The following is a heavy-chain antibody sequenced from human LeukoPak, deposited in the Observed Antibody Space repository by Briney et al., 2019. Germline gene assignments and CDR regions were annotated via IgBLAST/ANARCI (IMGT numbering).Heavy chain of an antibody. Sequence: SETLSLTRTVSGDPINTYHWSWIRQPPGKGLEWIGYMDYSGTTDYHPSLKSRVTISLGPSNNQFSLHLRSVTAADTAMYDCARAQLHRAPPPWENWFDPWGQGTLVIVSS. V-gene: IGHV4-59*01. J-gene: IGHJ5*02. CDR1: GDPINTYH. CDR2: MDYSGTT. D-gene: IGHD6-6*01. CDR3: ARAQLHRAPPPWENWFDP.